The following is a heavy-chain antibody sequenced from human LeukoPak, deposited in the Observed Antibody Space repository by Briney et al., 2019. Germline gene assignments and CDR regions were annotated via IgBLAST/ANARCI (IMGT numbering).Heavy chain of an antibody. CDR3: AKSPQAILTGYYTWCFDY. CDR2: ISGSGGTK. V-gene: IGHV3-23*01. D-gene: IGHD3-9*01. Sequence: GGSLRLSCAASGFTFSSYDMSWVRQAPGKGLEWVSAISGSGGTKYYDDSVKGRFTISRDKPKNTLYLQMNSLRAEDTAVYYCAKSPQAILTGYYTWCFDYWGQGILVTVSS. J-gene: IGHJ4*02. CDR1: GFTFSSYD.